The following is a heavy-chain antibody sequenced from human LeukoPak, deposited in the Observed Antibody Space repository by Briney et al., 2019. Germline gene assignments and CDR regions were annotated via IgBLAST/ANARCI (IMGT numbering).Heavy chain of an antibody. Sequence: SETLSLTCTVSGGSISSYYWSWIRQPPGKGLEWIGYIYYSGSVNYNPSLKSRVTISVATSKNQCSLKLSSVTAADTAVYYCARYSGSPILAFDIWGQGTMVTLPS. D-gene: IGHD1-26*01. V-gene: IGHV4-59*08. CDR2: IYYSGSV. CDR1: GGSISSYY. J-gene: IGHJ3*02. CDR3: ARYSGSPILAFDI.